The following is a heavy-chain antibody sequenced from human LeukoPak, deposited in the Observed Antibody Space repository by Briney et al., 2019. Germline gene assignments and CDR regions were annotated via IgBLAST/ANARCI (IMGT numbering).Heavy chain of an antibody. V-gene: IGHV4-39*01. CDR2: IYYNGST. J-gene: IGHJ6*02. Sequence: SETLSLTCTVSGGSISSSSYYWGWIRQPPGKGLEWIGSIYYNGSTYYNPSLKSRVTMSVDTSKNQFSLKLSSVTAADTAVYYCASDRPSSSGITIFGVVNHYYGMDVWGQGTTVTVSS. CDR1: GGSISSSSYY. D-gene: IGHD3-3*01. CDR3: ASDRPSSSGITIFGVVNHYYGMDV.